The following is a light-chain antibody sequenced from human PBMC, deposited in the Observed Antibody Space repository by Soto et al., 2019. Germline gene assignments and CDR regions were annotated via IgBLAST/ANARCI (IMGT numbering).Light chain of an antibody. CDR1: SSNIGSNT. V-gene: IGLV1-44*01. J-gene: IGLJ1*01. Sequence: QSVLTQTPSASGTPGQRVTISCSGSSSNIGSNTVAWYQHLPGTAPPRLIFTAGQRPSGVPGRFSGSKSGTSASLAISGLQSEDEADYYCSAWDNSLKGDVFGPGTKVTVL. CDR2: TAG. CDR3: SAWDNSLKGDV.